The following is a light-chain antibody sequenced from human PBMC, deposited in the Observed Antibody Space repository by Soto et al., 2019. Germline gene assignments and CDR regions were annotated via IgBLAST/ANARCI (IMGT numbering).Light chain of an antibody. CDR2: EVS. Sequence: QSALTQPASVSGSPGQSITISCTGTSSDVGGYNYVSWYQQHPGKAPKLMIYEVSNRPSGVSNRFSGSKSGNTASLTISGLQAEDDADYYCSSYTIRSTLGVFGGGTKLTVL. CDR1: SSDVGGYNY. V-gene: IGLV2-14*01. J-gene: IGLJ3*02. CDR3: SSYTIRSTLGV.